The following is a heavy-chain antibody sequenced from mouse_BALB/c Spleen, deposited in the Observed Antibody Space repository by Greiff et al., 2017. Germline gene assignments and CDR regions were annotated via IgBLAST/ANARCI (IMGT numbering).Heavy chain of an antibody. CDR3: ARDYGNRGYFDV. D-gene: IGHD2-1*01. J-gene: IGHJ1*01. CDR1: GYTFTNYW. Sequence: QVQLQQSGAELVRPGTSVKISCKASGYTFTNYWLGWVKQRPGHGLEWIGDIYPGGGYTNYNEKFKGKATLTADTSSSTAYMQLSSLTSEDSAVYFCARDYGNRGYFDVWGAGTTVTVAS. V-gene: IGHV1-63*02. CDR2: IYPGGGYT.